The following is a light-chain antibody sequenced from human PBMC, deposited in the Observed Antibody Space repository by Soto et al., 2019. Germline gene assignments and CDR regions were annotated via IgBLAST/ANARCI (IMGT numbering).Light chain of an antibody. Sequence: EIVLTQSPGTLSLSPGERATLSCRASQSVRSSFFAWYQQKPGQAPRLLIYDGSVRATGIPDRFSGSGSGTDFTLTINRREPEDFAVYYCQQYENSVMYTFGQGTKLEIK. J-gene: IGKJ2*01. V-gene: IGKV3-20*01. CDR3: QQYENSVMYT. CDR2: DGS. CDR1: QSVRSSF.